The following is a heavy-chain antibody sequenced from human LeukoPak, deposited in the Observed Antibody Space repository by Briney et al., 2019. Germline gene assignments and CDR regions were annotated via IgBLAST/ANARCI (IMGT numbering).Heavy chain of an antibody. Sequence: GGSLRLSCAASGLTFSSYWMSWVRQAPGKGLEWVANIKQDGSEKYYVDSVKGRFTISRDNAKNSLYLQMNSLRAEDTAVYYCAKVYCGGDCYPPDAFDIWGQGTMVTVSS. V-gene: IGHV3-7*03. CDR1: GLTFSSYW. CDR2: IKQDGSEK. D-gene: IGHD2-21*02. J-gene: IGHJ3*02. CDR3: AKVYCGGDCYPPDAFDI.